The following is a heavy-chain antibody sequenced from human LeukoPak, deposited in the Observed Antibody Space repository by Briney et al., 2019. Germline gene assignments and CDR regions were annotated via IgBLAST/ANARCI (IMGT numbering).Heavy chain of an antibody. CDR1: GFTFISYG. Sequence: GGSLRLSFAASGFTFISYGMHWVRQAPGKGLEWLAVISYDASNKYYADSVKCRFTSSRDNSKHTLYLQMNSLRAEDTAVYYCAQHPTGYRSGWYGFDYWGQGTLVTVSS. CDR3: AQHPTGYRSGWYGFDY. J-gene: IGHJ4*02. CDR2: ISYDASNK. D-gene: IGHD6-19*01. V-gene: IGHV3-30*18.